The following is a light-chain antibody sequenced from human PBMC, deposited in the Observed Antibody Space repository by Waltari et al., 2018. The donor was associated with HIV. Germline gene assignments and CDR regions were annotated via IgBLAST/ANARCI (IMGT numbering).Light chain of an antibody. J-gene: IGLJ2*01. V-gene: IGLV2-18*02. CDR1: SSDVGSYNR. CDR3: SSYTSSSTFMV. Sequence: QSALPQPPSVSGSLGQSVTISCTANSSDVGSYNRVSWYQQPPGTAPKLMIYEVSNRPSGVPDRFSGSKSGNTASLTISVLQAEDEADYYCSSYTSSSTFMVFGGGTKLTVL. CDR2: EVS.